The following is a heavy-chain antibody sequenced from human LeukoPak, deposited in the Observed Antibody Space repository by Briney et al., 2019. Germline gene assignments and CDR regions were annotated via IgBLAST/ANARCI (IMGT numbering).Heavy chain of an antibody. D-gene: IGHD6-13*01. CDR2: IYTSGST. CDR3: ARHAGPYSSSWYEGVDY. J-gene: IGHJ4*02. V-gene: IGHV4-61*02. Sequence: SETLSLTCTVSGGSISSGSYYWSWIRQPAGKGLEWIGRIYTSGSTNYNPSLKSRVTISVDTSKNQFSLKLSSVTAADTAVYYCARHAGPYSSSWYEGVDYWGQGTLVTVSS. CDR1: GGSISSGSYY.